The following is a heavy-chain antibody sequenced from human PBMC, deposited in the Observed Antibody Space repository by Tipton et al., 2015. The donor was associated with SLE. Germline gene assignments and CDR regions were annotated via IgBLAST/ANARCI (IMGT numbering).Heavy chain of an antibody. J-gene: IGHJ4*02. Sequence: TLSLTCTVSGGSISSSSYYWGWIRQPPGKGLEWIGSIYHSGSTYYNPSPKSRVTISVDTSKNQFSLKLSSVTAADTAVYYCARQDYDSSGYYLQDFDYWGQGTLVTVSS. CDR3: ARQDYDSSGYYLQDFDY. CDR2: IYHSGST. D-gene: IGHD3-22*01. V-gene: IGHV4-39*01. CDR1: GGSISSSSYY.